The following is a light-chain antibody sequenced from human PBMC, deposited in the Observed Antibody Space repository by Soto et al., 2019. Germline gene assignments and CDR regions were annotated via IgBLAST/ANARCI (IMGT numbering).Light chain of an antibody. CDR1: SSDVGGYNY. J-gene: IGLJ1*01. CDR3: SAYAGSNNFV. Sequence: QSVLTQPPSASGSPGQSVTISCSGTSSDVGGYNYVSWHQQHPGKAPKLMIYEVSKRPSGVPDRFSGSKSGNTASLIVSGRQAEDEADYYCSAYAGSNNFVFGTGTKLTVL. V-gene: IGLV2-8*01. CDR2: EVS.